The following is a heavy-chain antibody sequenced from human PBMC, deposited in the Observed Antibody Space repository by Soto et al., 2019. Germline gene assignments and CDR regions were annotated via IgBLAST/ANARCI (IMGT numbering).Heavy chain of an antibody. Sequence: GSLRLSCAASGFTFSSYSMNWVRQAPGKGLEWVSSISSSSSYIYYADSVKGRFTISRDNAKNSLYLQMNSLRTEDTAVYYCARDMAVAGFSWFDPWGQGTLVTVSS. CDR3: ARDMAVAGFSWFDP. CDR1: GFTFSSYS. CDR2: ISSSSSYI. D-gene: IGHD6-19*01. V-gene: IGHV3-21*01. J-gene: IGHJ5*02.